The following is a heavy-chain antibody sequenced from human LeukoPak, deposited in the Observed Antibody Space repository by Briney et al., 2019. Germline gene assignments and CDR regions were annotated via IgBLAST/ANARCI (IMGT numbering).Heavy chain of an antibody. CDR2: INWNGGST. Sequence: GGSLRLSCAASGFTFDDYGMSWVRQAPGKGLEWVSGINWNGGSTGYADSVKGRFTISRDNAKNSLYLQLNSLRAEDTAVYYCARAPAFDYYDSSGYYSDYWGQGTLVTVSS. D-gene: IGHD3-22*01. J-gene: IGHJ4*02. V-gene: IGHV3-20*04. CDR1: GFTFDDYG. CDR3: ARAPAFDYYDSSGYYSDY.